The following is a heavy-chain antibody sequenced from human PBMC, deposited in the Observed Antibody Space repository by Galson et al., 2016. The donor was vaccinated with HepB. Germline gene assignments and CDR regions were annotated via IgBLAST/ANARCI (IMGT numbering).Heavy chain of an antibody. D-gene: IGHD7-27*01. CDR3: ARSTGVAGYYGLDV. Sequence: SLRLSCAASGFTFRSYTMNWVRQAPGKGLEWVSSISSSSSKIYYADSVKGRFSISRDNAKNSLYLQINSLRAGDTAVYYCARSTGVAGYYGLDVWGQGTTVTVSS. CDR2: ISSSSSKI. V-gene: IGHV3-21*01. CDR1: GFTFRSYT. J-gene: IGHJ6*02.